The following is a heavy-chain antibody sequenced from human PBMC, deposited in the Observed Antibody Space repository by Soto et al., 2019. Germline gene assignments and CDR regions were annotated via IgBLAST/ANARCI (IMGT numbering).Heavy chain of an antibody. V-gene: IGHV3-48*02. D-gene: IGHD6-6*01. CDR3: ARPEYSSSSYGMDV. J-gene: IGHJ6*02. Sequence: PGGSLRLSCAASGFTFSSFSMNWVRQAPGKGLEWVSYISSSSSTINYADSVKGRFTISRDNAKNSLYLQMNSLRDEDTAVYYCARPEYSSSSYGMDVWGQGTTVTVSS. CDR2: ISSSSSTI. CDR1: GFTFSSFS.